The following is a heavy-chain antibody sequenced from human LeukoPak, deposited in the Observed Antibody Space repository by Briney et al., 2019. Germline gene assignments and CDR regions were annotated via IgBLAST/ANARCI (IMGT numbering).Heavy chain of an antibody. CDR2: IRYDGSNK. CDR1: GFTFSSYD. D-gene: IGHD4-17*01. J-gene: IGHJ4*02. V-gene: IGHV3-30*02. CDR3: AKVGMVTTTPGYFDY. Sequence: GGSLRLSCTASGFTFSSYDMHWVRQAPGKGLEWVSFIRYDGSNKHYADSVKGRFTISRDNSKNTLYLHMNSLRAEDTAVYYCAKVGMVTTTPGYFDYWGQGTLVSVSS.